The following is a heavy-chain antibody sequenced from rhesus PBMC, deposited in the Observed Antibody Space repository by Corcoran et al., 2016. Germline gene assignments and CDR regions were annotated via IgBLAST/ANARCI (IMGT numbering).Heavy chain of an antibody. V-gene: IGHV3S25*01. J-gene: IGHJ4*01. CDR1: GFTFSSYW. D-gene: IGHD1-26*01. CDR3: AKEPDYNWNYDY. CDR2: IYSGGGST. Sequence: EVQLVESGGGLAKPGGSLRLSCAASGFTFSSYWMNWVRQAPGKGLGWVSAIYSGGGSTYYADSVKGRFTISRDNSKTTLSLQMNSLRAEDTAVYYCAKEPDYNWNYDYWGQGVLVTVSS.